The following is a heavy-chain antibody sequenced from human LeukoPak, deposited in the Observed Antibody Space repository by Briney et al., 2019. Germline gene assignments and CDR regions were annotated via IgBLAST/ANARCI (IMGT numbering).Heavy chain of an antibody. CDR1: GFTFSSYA. V-gene: IGHV3-23*01. J-gene: IGHJ4*02. D-gene: IGHD3-10*01. CDR2: ISGSGGST. Sequence: GGSLRLSCAASGFTFSSYAMSWVRQAPGKGLEWVSAISGSGGSTYYADSVKGRFTISRDNSKNTLYLQMNSLRAEDTAVYYCAKDGYYGSGSYGGYFDYWGQGTLVTVSS. CDR3: AKDGYYGSGSYGGYFDY.